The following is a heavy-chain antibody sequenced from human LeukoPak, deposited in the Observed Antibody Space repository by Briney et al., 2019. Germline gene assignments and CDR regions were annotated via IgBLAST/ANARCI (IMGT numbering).Heavy chain of an antibody. Sequence: GGSLRLSCAASGFTFSSYWMHWVRQAPGKGLVWVSRINSDGSSTSYADSVKGRFTISRDNAKNSLYLQMNSLRAEDTALYYCAKVGPRYCTNGVCYPDYGLTYYFDYWGQGTLVTVSS. CDR3: AKVGPRYCTNGVCYPDYGLTYYFDY. D-gene: IGHD2-8*01. CDR1: GFTFSSYW. V-gene: IGHV3-74*01. J-gene: IGHJ4*02. CDR2: INSDGSST.